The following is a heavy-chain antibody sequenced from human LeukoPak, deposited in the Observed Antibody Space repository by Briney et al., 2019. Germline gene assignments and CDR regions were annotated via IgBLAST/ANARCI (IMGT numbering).Heavy chain of an antibody. CDR2: IYYSGST. CDR1: GGSISSYY. V-gene: IGHV4-59*01. D-gene: IGHD6-25*01. J-gene: IGHJ4*02. Sequence: TETLSLTCTVSGGSISSYYWSWIRQPPGKGLEWIGYIYYSGSTNYNPSLKSRVTISVDTSKNPFSLKLSSVTAADTAVYYCARSVRRDYIAALDYWGQGTLVTVSS. CDR3: ARSVRRDYIAALDY.